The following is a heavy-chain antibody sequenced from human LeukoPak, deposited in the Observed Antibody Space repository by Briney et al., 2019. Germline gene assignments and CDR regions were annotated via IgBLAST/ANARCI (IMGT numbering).Heavy chain of an antibody. CDR2: IYYSGST. CDR3: VRGEEANGYFRDSFDI. J-gene: IGHJ3*02. D-gene: IGHD5-18*01. Sequence: SQTLSLTCTVSGGSISSGDYYWSWIRQPPGKGLECLGYIYYSGSTYYNPSLKSRVPISVDTSIDTFSLKLSFVMAAVTAVYSCVRGEEANGYFRDSFDIWGQGTMVTVSS. CDR1: GGSISSGDYY. V-gene: IGHV4-30-4*01.